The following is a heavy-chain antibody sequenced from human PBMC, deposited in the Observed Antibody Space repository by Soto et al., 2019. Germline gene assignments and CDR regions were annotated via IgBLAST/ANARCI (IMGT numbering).Heavy chain of an antibody. Sequence: QVQLVQSGAEVKKPGSSVKVSCKASGGTFSTSTFTWVRQAPGQGLEWMGRTIPLLNVADYAQDFQGRLTITTDKSTSTIYMELTSLTSKDTAVYYCARDSPIRSTFSGYDAIDSWGQGTLVTVSS. V-gene: IGHV1-69*08. CDR1: GGTFSTST. J-gene: IGHJ4*02. CDR3: ARDSPIRSTFSGYDAIDS. D-gene: IGHD5-12*01. CDR2: TIPLLNVA.